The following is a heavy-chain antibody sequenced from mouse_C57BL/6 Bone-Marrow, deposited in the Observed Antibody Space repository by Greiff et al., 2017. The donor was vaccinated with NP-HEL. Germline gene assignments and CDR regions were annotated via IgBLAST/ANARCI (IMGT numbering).Heavy chain of an antibody. CDR3: ATGHYVSSPWFAY. D-gene: IGHD1-1*01. J-gene: IGHJ3*01. CDR2: IHPSDSDT. V-gene: IGHV1-74*01. Sequence: VQLQQPGAELVKPGASVKVSCKASGYTFTSYWMHWVKQRPGQGLEWIGRIHPSDSDTNYNQKFKGKATLTVDKSSSTAYMQLSSLTSEDSAVYYCATGHYVSSPWFAYWGQGTLVTVSA. CDR1: GYTFTSYW.